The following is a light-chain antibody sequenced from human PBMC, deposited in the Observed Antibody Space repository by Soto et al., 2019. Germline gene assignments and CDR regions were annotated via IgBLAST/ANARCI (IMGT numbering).Light chain of an antibody. V-gene: IGKV1-27*01. CDR3: QKYNKDSPAT. Sequence: DIQLTQSPSSLSASVGDRVTFTCRASQDISHFLAWYQQRLGEVPRLLIYGASTLQSGVSSRFSGSGFGTDFTLTIASLQPEDVATYYCQKYNKDSPATFGPGTKVEIK. J-gene: IGKJ1*01. CDR2: GAS. CDR1: QDISHF.